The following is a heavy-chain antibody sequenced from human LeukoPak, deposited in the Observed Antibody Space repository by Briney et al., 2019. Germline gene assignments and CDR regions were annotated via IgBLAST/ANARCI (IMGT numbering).Heavy chain of an antibody. J-gene: IGHJ4*02. CDR2: IYTSGST. D-gene: IGHD6-19*01. CDR3: ARATIAVAGFPFDY. Sequence: PSETLSLTCTVSGVSISSYYWSWIRQPAGKGLEWIGRIYTSGSTNYNPSPKSRVTISVDKSKNQFSLKLSSVTAADTAVYYCARATIAVAGFPFDYWGQGTLVTVSS. V-gene: IGHV4-4*07. CDR1: GVSISSYY.